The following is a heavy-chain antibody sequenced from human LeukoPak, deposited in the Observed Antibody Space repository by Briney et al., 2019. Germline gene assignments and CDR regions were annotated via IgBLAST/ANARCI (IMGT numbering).Heavy chain of an antibody. CDR3: AKRGVVIRVILVGFHKEAYYFDS. CDR2: ISGSGGGS. D-gene: IGHD3-10*01. Sequence: HPGGSLRLSCAVSGITLSNYGMSWVRQAPGKGLEWVAGISGSGGGSHYADSVKGRFTISRDNPKNTLHLQMNSLRAEDTAVYFCAKRGVVIRVILVGFHKEAYYFDSWGQGALVIVSS. CDR1: GITLSNYG. V-gene: IGHV3-23*01. J-gene: IGHJ4*02.